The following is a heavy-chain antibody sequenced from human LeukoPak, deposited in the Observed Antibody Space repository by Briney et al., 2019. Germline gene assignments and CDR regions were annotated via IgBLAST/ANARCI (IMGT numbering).Heavy chain of an antibody. V-gene: IGHV3-23*01. J-gene: IGHJ4*02. CDR3: VKGCSYTGCYTSEY. CDR2: ISGSGDRR. CDR1: GFIFNNYA. D-gene: IGHD2-15*01. Sequence: SCAASGFIFNNYAMSWVGQAPGKGLEGVSTISGSGDRRDYADSVKGRFTIYRDNSKNTLYMQMNRLRVEDTAVYYCVKGCSYTGCYTSEYWGQGTLVTVSS.